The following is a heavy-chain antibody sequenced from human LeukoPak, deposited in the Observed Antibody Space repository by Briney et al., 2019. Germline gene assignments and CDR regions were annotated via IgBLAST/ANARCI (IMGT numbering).Heavy chain of an antibody. CDR3: ARDKYYYDSSGYLDY. Sequence: GGSLRLSCAASGFTFSSYAMHWVRQAPGKGLEWVAVISYDGSNKYYADSVKGRFTISRDNSKNTLYLQMNSLRAEDTAVYYCARDKYYYDSSGYLDYWGQGTLVTVSS. V-gene: IGHV3-30-3*01. D-gene: IGHD3-22*01. J-gene: IGHJ4*02. CDR2: ISYDGSNK. CDR1: GFTFSSYA.